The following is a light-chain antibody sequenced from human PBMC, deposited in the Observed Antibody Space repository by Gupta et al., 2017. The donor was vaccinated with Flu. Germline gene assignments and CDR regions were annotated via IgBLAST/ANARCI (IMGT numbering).Light chain of an antibody. CDR2: EVN. CDR3: SSYAGRNNLV. CDR1: SSDVGGYNY. J-gene: IGLJ3*02. Sequence: QSALTQPPSASGSPGHSVTISCSGTSSDVGGYNYVSWYQQHPGKAPKLMIYEVNKRPSGVPDRVSGSKSGNKASLTVSGLQAEDEADYYCSSYAGRNNLVFGGGTRLTVL. V-gene: IGLV2-8*01.